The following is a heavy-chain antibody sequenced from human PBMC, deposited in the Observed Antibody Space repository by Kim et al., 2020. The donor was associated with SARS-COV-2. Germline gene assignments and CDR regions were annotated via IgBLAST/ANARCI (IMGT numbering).Heavy chain of an antibody. V-gene: IGHV3-64D*06. J-gene: IGHJ3*02. CDR3: VKDPVRITMIRRQNAFDI. D-gene: IGHD3-22*01. Sequence: KGRFTISRDNSKNTLYLQMSSLRAEDTAVYYCVKDPVRITMIRRQNAFDIWGQGTMVTVSS.